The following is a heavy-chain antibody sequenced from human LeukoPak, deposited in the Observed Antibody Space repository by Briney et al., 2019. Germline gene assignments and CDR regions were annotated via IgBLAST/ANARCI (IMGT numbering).Heavy chain of an antibody. CDR1: GYTFTGYY. Sequence: ASVKVSCKASGYTFTGYYMHWVRQAPGQGLEWMGWINPNSGGTNYAQKFQGRVTMTRDTSISTAYMELSSLRSEDTAVYYCARVVQSGSYHDDYWGQGTLVTVSS. D-gene: IGHD1-26*01. J-gene: IGHJ4*02. V-gene: IGHV1-2*02. CDR3: ARVVQSGSYHDDY. CDR2: INPNSGGT.